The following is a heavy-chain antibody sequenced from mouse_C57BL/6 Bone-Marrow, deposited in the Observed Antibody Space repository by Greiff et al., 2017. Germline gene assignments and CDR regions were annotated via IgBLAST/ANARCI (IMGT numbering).Heavy chain of an antibody. Sequence: ESGAELARPGASVKLSCKASGYTFTSYGISWVKQRTGQGLEWIGEIYPRSGNTYYNEKFKGKATLTADKSSSTAYMELRSLTSEDSAVYFCARSGFAWFAYWGQGTLVTVSA. J-gene: IGHJ3*01. CDR2: IYPRSGNT. CDR3: ARSGFAWFAY. CDR1: GYTFTSYG. V-gene: IGHV1-81*01.